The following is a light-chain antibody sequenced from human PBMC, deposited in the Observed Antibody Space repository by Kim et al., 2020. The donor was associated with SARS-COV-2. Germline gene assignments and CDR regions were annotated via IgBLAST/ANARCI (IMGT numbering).Light chain of an antibody. CDR2: QDN. J-gene: IGLJ1*01. V-gene: IGLV3-1*01. Sequence: PEQTATISGAGNKWGKKFASWYQQHAGPSPVVVNYQDNQRPSGIPGRFSGSNAGNTAPLTISGTQAMDEAYYYCQAWDSSTHNYVFGAGTKVTVL. CDR1: KWGKKF. CDR3: QAWDSSTHNYV.